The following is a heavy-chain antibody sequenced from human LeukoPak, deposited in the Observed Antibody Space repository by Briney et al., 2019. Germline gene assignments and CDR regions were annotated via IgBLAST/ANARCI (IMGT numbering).Heavy chain of an antibody. V-gene: IGHV4-61*02. Sequence: SQTLSLXCTVSGGSISSGSYYWIWIRQPAAKVLEWIGRIHTSGSTNYNPTLKSRVTISVDTSKNQFSLKLSSVTAADTAVYYCARDDPLGYWGQGTLVTVSS. CDR3: ARDDPLGY. CDR1: GGSISSGSYY. J-gene: IGHJ4*02. CDR2: IHTSGST.